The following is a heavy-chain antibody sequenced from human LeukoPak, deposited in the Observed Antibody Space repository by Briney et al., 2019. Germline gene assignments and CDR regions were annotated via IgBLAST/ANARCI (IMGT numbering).Heavy chain of an antibody. CDR3: ARDQGDDDYGGPDY. CDR2: IIPILGIA. Sequence: SVKVSCKASGGTFSSYAISWVRQAPGQGLEWMGRIIPILGIANYAQKFQGRVTITADKSTSTAYMELSSLRSEDTAVYYCARDQGDDDYGGPDYWGQGTLVTVSS. D-gene: IGHD4-23*01. J-gene: IGHJ4*02. CDR1: GGTFSSYA. V-gene: IGHV1-69*04.